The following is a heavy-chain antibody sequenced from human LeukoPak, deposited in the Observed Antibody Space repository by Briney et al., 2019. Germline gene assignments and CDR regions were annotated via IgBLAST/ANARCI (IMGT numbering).Heavy chain of an antibody. CDR3: ARGKGGIIDY. D-gene: IGHD1-26*01. Sequence: SEALSLTCAVYGGSFSGYYWSWIRQPLGKGLEWIGEINHSGSTNYNPSLKSRVTISVDRSKNQFSLKLSSVTAADTAVYYCARGKGGIIDYWGQGTLVTVSS. V-gene: IGHV4-34*01. CDR1: GGSFSGYY. CDR2: INHSGST. J-gene: IGHJ4*02.